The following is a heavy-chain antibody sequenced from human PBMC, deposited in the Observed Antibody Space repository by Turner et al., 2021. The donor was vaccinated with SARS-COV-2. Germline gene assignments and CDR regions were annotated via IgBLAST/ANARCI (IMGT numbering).Heavy chain of an antibody. V-gene: IGHV3-53*02. CDR2: IYSGGST. CDR3: ARDLIYYGMDV. CDR1: GFTVSSNY. Sequence: EVQLVETGGGLIQPGGSLRLSCAASGFTVSSNYMSWFRQAPGKGLEWVSVIYSGGSTFYADSVKGRFTISRDNSKNTLYLQMDSLRTEDRAVYYCARDLIYYGMDVWGQGTTVTVSS. J-gene: IGHJ6*02.